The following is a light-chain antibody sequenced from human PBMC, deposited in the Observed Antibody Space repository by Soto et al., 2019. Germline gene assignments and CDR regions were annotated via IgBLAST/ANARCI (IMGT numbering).Light chain of an antibody. CDR1: QSVSNNY. J-gene: IGKJ1*01. CDR3: QQYGSSTGT. V-gene: IGKV3-20*01. CDR2: GAS. Sequence: QSPGTLSLSPGERATLSCRASQSVSNNYLAWYQQKPGQAPRLLIYGASNRATGIPDRFSGSGSGTDFTLTISRLEPEDFAVYYCQQYGSSTGTFGQGTKVDIK.